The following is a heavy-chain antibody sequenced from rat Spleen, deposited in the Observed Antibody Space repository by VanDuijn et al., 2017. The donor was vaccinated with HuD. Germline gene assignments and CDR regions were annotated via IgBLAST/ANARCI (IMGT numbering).Heavy chain of an antibody. D-gene: IGHD4-3*01. J-gene: IGHJ3*01. CDR2: INYDGGST. CDR3: ARPRHNSGYAWFAY. CDR1: GFTFSDYY. Sequence: EVQLVESGGGLVQPGRSLKVSCAASGFTFSDYYMAWVRQAPTTGLEWVASINYDGGSTYYRDSVKGRFIISRDNAYSSLYLQMDSLRSEDTATYYCARPRHNSGYAWFAYWGQGTLVTVSS. V-gene: IGHV5-20*01.